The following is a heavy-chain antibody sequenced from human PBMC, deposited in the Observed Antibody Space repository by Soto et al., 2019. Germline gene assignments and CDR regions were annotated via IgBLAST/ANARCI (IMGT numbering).Heavy chain of an antibody. J-gene: IGHJ2*01. CDR1: EGTFSSYA. CDR2: IIPIFGTA. CDR3: AREAWEYDYDSSGYPWYFDL. D-gene: IGHD3-22*01. Sequence: GASVKVSCKASEGTFSSYAISWVRQAPGQGLEWMGGIIPIFGTANYAQKFQGRVTITTDKSTSTAYMELSSLRSEDTAVYYCAREAWEYDYDSSGYPWYFDLWGRGTLVTV. V-gene: IGHV1-69*05.